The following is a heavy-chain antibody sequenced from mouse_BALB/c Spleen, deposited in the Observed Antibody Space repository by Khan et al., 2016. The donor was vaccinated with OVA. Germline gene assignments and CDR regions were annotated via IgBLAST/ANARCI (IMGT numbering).Heavy chain of an antibody. CDR1: GFTFSSYS. Sequence: EVELVESGGDLVKPGGSLKLSCAASGFTFSSYSMSWVRQTPEKRLEWVATISSDGDYTYYPDIVKGRFTLSRDNAKNTLYLQMSSLKSEDTAMYYCASHLTGSFAYWGQGTLVTVSA. D-gene: IGHD4-1*01. CDR2: ISSDGDYT. V-gene: IGHV5-6*01. J-gene: IGHJ3*01. CDR3: ASHLTGSFAY.